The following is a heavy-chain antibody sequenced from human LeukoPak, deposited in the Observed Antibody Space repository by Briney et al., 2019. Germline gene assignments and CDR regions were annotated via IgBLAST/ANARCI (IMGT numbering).Heavy chain of an antibody. Sequence: SETLSLTCTVSGCSINNYFWYWIRQPPGKGLEWIGYTSHSGGTNYNPSLKSRVTMSLDTSKNQFSLNLGSVTAADTAVYYCARRPAARLTFDYWGQGTLVTVSS. CDR3: ARRPAARLTFDY. D-gene: IGHD2-2*01. V-gene: IGHV4-59*01. J-gene: IGHJ4*02. CDR1: GCSINNYF. CDR2: TSHSGGT.